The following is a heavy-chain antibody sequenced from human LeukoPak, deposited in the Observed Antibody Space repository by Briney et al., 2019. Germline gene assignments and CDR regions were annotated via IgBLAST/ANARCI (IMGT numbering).Heavy chain of an antibody. J-gene: IGHJ4*02. CDR1: GGTFSSYA. CDR2: IIPIFGTA. Sequence: ASVKVSCKASGGTFSSYAICWVRQAPGQGLEWMGGIIPIFGTANYAQKFQGRVTITADESTSTAYMELSSLRSEDTAVYYCARFIAVAGLYYFDYWGQGTLVTVSS. D-gene: IGHD6-19*01. CDR3: ARFIAVAGLYYFDY. V-gene: IGHV1-69*13.